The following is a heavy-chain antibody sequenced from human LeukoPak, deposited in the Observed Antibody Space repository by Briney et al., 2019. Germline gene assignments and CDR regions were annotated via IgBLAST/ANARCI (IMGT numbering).Heavy chain of an antibody. Sequence: SVKVSCKASGGTFSSYAISWVRQAPGQGLEWMGRIIPILGIANYAQKLQGRVTITADKSTSTAYMELSSLRSEDTAVYYCARDCGYSSSDAFDIWGQGTMVTVSS. CDR2: IIPILGIA. CDR3: ARDCGYSSSDAFDI. V-gene: IGHV1-69*04. CDR1: GGTFSSYA. J-gene: IGHJ3*02. D-gene: IGHD6-6*01.